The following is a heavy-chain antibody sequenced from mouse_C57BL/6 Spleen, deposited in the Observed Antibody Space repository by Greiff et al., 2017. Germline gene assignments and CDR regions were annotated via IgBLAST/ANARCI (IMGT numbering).Heavy chain of an antibody. CDR1: GYTFTDYY. CDR2: INPYNGGT. D-gene: IGHD1-1*01. J-gene: IGHJ2*01. V-gene: IGHV1-19*01. Sequence: EVQLQQPGTVLVKPGASVKMSCKASGYTFTDYYMNWVKQSPGQSLEWIGVINPYNGGTSYNQKFKGKATLTVDKSSSTAYMELNSLTSEDSAVYYCARSSVVPYFDDWGQGTTLTVAS. CDR3: ARSSVVPYFDD.